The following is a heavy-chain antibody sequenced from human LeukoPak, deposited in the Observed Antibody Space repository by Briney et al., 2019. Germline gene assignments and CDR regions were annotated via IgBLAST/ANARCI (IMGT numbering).Heavy chain of an antibody. CDR1: GFTVSSCA. D-gene: IGHD1-14*01. V-gene: IGHV3-23*01. J-gene: IGHJ4*02. CDR2: ITGDGTRT. Sequence: GGSLRLSWAASGFTVSSCAMTWVRQAPRKGLEWVASITGDGTRTYYTESVKGRFTISRDNSKNTLYLQMNSLRADETAIYYCASRPRADMGPLDYWGQGTLVTVST. CDR3: ASRPRADMGPLDY.